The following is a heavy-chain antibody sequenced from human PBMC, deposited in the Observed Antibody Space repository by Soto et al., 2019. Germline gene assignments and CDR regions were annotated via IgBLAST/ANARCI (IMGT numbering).Heavy chain of an antibody. V-gene: IGHV1-69*04. CDR2: IIPILGIA. D-gene: IGHD4-17*01. CDR3: AGDLGDDYGDYYNWFDP. J-gene: IGHJ5*02. Sequence: SVKVSCKASGGTFSSYTISWVRQAPGQGLEWMGRIIPILGIANYAQKFQGRVTITADKSTSTAYMELSSLRSEDTAVYYCAGDLGDDYGDYYNWFDPWGQGTLVTVSS. CDR1: GGTFSSYT.